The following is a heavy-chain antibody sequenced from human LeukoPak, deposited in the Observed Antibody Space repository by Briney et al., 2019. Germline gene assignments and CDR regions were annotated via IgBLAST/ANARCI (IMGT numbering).Heavy chain of an antibody. Sequence: GASVKVSCKASGGTFSSYAISWVRQAPGQGLEWMGRIIPIFGTANYAQKFQGRATITTDESTSTAYMELSSLRSEDTAVYYCARADYDSSGYYYEGYFDYWGQGTLVTVSS. CDR1: GGTFSSYA. J-gene: IGHJ4*02. CDR2: IIPIFGTA. CDR3: ARADYDSSGYYYEGYFDY. V-gene: IGHV1-69*05. D-gene: IGHD3-22*01.